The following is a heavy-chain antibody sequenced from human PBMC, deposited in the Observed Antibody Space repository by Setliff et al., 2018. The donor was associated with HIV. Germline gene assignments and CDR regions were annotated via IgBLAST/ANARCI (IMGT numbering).Heavy chain of an antibody. CDR2: INPNSGGT. V-gene: IGHV1-2*02. CDR1: GYTLSELS. Sequence: ASVKVSCKVSGYTLSELSIHWVRQAPGKGLEWMGWINPNSGGTNYAQKFQGRVTMTRDTSVSTAYMALSRLRSDDTAVYYCVFSSSSTSYPFDYWGQGTLVTVSS. D-gene: IGHD6-6*01. CDR3: VFSSSSTSYPFDY. J-gene: IGHJ4*02.